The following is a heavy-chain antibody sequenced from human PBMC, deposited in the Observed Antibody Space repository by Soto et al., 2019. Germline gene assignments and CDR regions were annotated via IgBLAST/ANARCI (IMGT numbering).Heavy chain of an antibody. V-gene: IGHV4-4*02. Sequence: PSETLSLTCAVSGGSISSSNWWSWVRQPPGKGLEWIGEIYHSGSTNYNPSLKSRVTISVDKSKNQFSLKLSSVTAADTAVYYCARGIEGWYQGRYYYGMDVWGQGTTVTVS. J-gene: IGHJ6*02. D-gene: IGHD6-19*01. CDR1: GGSISSSNW. CDR3: ARGIEGWYQGRYYYGMDV. CDR2: IYHSGST.